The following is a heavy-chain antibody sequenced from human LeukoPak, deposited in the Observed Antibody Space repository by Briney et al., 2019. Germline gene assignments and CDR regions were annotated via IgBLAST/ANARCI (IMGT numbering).Heavy chain of an antibody. CDR2: IVVGSGNT. CDR3: AAEACWDCPFDY. J-gene: IGHJ4*02. V-gene: IGHV1-58*01. D-gene: IGHD1-26*01. Sequence: GTSVKVSCKASGFTFTSSAVQWVRQARGQRLEWIGWIVVGSGNTNYAQKFQERVTITRDMSTSTAYMELSSLRSEDTAVYYCAAEACWDCPFDYWGRGTLVTVSS. CDR1: GFTFTSSA.